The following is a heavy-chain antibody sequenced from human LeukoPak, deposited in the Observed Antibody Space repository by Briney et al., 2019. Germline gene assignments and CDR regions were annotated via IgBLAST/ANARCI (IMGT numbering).Heavy chain of an antibody. CDR3: ARDHIGGASTPQLFFDY. Sequence: ASVKVSCKASGYTFTSYYMHWVRQAPGQGLEWMGIINPSGGSTSYAQKFQGRVTMTRDTSTSTVYMELSSLRSEDTAVYYCARDHIGGASTPQLFFDYWAQGTLVTVSS. D-gene: IGHD1-26*01. CDR2: INPSGGST. V-gene: IGHV1-46*01. CDR1: GYTFTSYY. J-gene: IGHJ4*02.